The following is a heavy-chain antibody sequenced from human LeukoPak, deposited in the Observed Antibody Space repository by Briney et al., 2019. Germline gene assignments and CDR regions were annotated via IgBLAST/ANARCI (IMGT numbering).Heavy chain of an antibody. J-gene: IGHJ5*02. V-gene: IGHV1-46*01. CDR2: INPSSGST. D-gene: IGHD1-26*01. CDR1: GYTFTSYY. Sequence: ASVKVSCMASGYTFTSYYMHWVQQAPGQGLEWMGMINPSSGSTAYAQKFQGRVTMTRDTSTSTVYMELSSLTSEDTAVYYCARDGSSQHTELHNWVGLWGPGTLVTVSS. CDR3: ARDGSSQHTELHNWVGL.